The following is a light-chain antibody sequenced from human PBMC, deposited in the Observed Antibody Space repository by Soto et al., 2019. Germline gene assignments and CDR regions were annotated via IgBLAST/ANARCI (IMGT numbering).Light chain of an antibody. CDR2: GAS. CDR1: QSVSSSY. Sequence: EIVLTQSPGTLSLSPGERATLSCRASQSVSSSYLAWYQQKPGQAPRLLIYGASSRATGIPDRFSGSGSGTXXXLTISRLEPEDFAVYYCQQYGSSPPWTFGQGTKVEIK. CDR3: QQYGSSPPWT. V-gene: IGKV3-20*01. J-gene: IGKJ1*01.